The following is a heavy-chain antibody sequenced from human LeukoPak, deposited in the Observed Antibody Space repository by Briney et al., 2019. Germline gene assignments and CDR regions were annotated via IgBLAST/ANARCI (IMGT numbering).Heavy chain of an antibody. Sequence: PWGSLRLSCAASGFTFSDYAMHWVRQVPGKGLEWVGGSSWNSGTIAYGDSVKGRATISRDNARNSLYLEVNSLRVEDTALYYCAKDMAVGTTPRVYAFDVWGQGSLVTVSS. D-gene: IGHD1/OR15-1a*01. J-gene: IGHJ3*01. V-gene: IGHV3-9*01. CDR3: AKDMAVGTTPRVYAFDV. CDR2: SSWNSGTI. CDR1: GFTFSDYA.